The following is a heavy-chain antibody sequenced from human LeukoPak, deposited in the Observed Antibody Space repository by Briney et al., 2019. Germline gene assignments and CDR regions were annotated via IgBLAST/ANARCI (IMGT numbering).Heavy chain of an antibody. CDR3: ARHRMYYYDSSGRGVADAFDI. D-gene: IGHD3-22*01. Sequence: PSETLSLTCTVSGGSISSSSYYWGWIRQPPGKGLEWVGSIYYSGSTYYNPSLKSRVTISVDTSKNQFSLKLSSVTAADTAVYYCARHRMYYYDSSGRGVADAFDIWGQGTMVTVSS. CDR2: IYYSGST. V-gene: IGHV4-39*01. J-gene: IGHJ3*02. CDR1: GGSISSSSYY.